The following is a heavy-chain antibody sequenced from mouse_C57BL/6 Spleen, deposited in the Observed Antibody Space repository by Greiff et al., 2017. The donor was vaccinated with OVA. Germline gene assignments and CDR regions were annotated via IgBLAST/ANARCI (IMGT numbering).Heavy chain of an antibody. D-gene: IGHD1-1*01. J-gene: IGHJ3*01. V-gene: IGHV1-52*01. CDR2: IDPSDSET. Sequence: QVQLQQPGAELVRPGSSVKLSCKASGYTFTSYWMHWVKQRPIQGLEWIGNIDPSDSETHYNQKFKDKATLTVDKSSSTAYMQLSSLTSEASAVYYCARRGYGSSSFAYWGQGTLVTVSA. CDR3: ARRGYGSSSFAY. CDR1: GYTFTSYW.